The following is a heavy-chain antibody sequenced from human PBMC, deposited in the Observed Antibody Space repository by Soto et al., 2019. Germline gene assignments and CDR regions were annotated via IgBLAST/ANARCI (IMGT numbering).Heavy chain of an antibody. CDR3: ASNRDTAMVLVDY. Sequence: VAGIWYDGSNKYYADSVKGRFTISRDNSKNTLYLQMNSLRAEDTAVYYCASNRDTAMVLVDYWGQGTLVTVSS. D-gene: IGHD5-18*01. CDR2: IWYDGSNK. V-gene: IGHV3-33*01. J-gene: IGHJ4*02.